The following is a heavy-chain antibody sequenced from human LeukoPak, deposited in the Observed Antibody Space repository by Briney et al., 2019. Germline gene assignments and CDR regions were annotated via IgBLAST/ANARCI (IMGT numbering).Heavy chain of an antibody. CDR2: ISSSSSYI. CDR1: GFTFSSYS. Sequence: GGSLRLSCTASGFTFSSYSMNWVRQAPGKGLEWVSSISSSSSYIFYADSVKGRFTISRDNAKNSLYLQVNSLRAVDTAVYYCAISMITMVRGVIKSPFDYWGQGTLVTVSS. V-gene: IGHV3-21*01. J-gene: IGHJ4*02. D-gene: IGHD3-10*01. CDR3: AISMITMVRGVIKSPFDY.